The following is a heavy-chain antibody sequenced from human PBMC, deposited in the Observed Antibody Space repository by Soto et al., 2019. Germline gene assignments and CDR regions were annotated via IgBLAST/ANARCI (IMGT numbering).Heavy chain of an antibody. CDR1: GASVTSGDYY. CDR3: ARGGLYDLWSGLFD. CDR2: MYDSGTT. J-gene: IGHJ4*02. V-gene: IGHV4-30-4*01. Sequence: QAQLQESGPGLVRPSQTLSLSCSVSGASVTSGDYYWNWIRQTPGTGLEWLGYMYDSGTTSYNPSLKSRVTISRDTSKNQCSLKLTSVSAADTAVYFCARGGLYDLWSGLFDWGQGIRVTDSS. D-gene: IGHD3-3*01.